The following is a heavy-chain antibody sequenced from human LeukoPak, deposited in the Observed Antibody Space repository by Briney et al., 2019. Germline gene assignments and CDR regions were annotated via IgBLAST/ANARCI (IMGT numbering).Heavy chain of an antibody. Sequence: GGSLRLSCAASGFTFSSYAMSWVRQAPGKGLAWVSAISGSGGSTYYADSVKGRFTISRDNSKNTLYLQMNSLRAEDTAVYYCAKGMDIVATIGSDYWGQGTLVTVSS. CDR3: AKGMDIVATIGSDY. J-gene: IGHJ4*02. D-gene: IGHD5-12*01. CDR1: GFTFSSYA. CDR2: ISGSGGST. V-gene: IGHV3-23*01.